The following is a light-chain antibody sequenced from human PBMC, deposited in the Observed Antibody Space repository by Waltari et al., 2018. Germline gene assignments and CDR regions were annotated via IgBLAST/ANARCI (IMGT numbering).Light chain of an antibody. CDR3: ASYKTRGRR. CDR1: SSDVGGYNY. CDR2: DVS. J-gene: IGLJ2*01. Sequence: QSALTQPASVSGSPGQSITISCTGTSSDVGGYNYVSWYQQHPGKAPKLMIYDVSTRPSGVSNRFSGSKSGNTASLTISGLQAEEEADYYCASYKTRGRRFGGGTKLTVL. V-gene: IGLV2-14*03.